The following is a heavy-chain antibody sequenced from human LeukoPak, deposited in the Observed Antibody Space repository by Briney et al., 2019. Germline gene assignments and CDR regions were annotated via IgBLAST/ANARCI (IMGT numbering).Heavy chain of an antibody. CDR2: VANDGSNKYSDDGSEK. D-gene: IGHD2-15*01. V-gene: IGHV3-33*08. CDR3: ASSGGSWVFDY. Sequence: GGSLRLSCAASGFTFRNYGMHWVRQAPGKGLEWVAVVANDGSNKYSDDGSEKYYADSVRGRFTISRDNSKNTLYLQMNSLRAEDTAMYYCASSGGSWVFDYWGQGTLVTVSS. J-gene: IGHJ4*02. CDR1: GFTFRNYG.